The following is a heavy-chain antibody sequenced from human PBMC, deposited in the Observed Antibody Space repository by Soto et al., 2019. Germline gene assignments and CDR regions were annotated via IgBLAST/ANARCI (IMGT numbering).Heavy chain of an antibody. D-gene: IGHD3-9*01. J-gene: IGHJ4*02. Sequence: GGSRRLSWAASGFTFSSYGMHWVRQAPGKGLEWVAVISYDGSNKYYADSVKGRFTISRDNSKNTLYLQMNSLRAEDTAVYYCAKISLPLTGPDYWGQGTLVTVSS. CDR2: ISYDGSNK. V-gene: IGHV3-30*18. CDR1: GFTFSSYG. CDR3: AKISLPLTGPDY.